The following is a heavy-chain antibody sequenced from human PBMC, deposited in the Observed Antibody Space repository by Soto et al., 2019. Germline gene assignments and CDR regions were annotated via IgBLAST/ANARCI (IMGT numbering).Heavy chain of an antibody. D-gene: IGHD2-2*01. CDR3: ARALYCSSTSCYAEHWFDP. CDR2: INVGSGNT. Sequence: ASVKVSCKACGYTFTSYAMHWVRQAPAQRLEWMGWINVGSGNTNYAQKFQERVTITRDTSTSTAYMELSSLRSEDTAVYYCARALYCSSTSCYAEHWFDPWGQGTLLTVSS. CDR1: GYTFTSYA. J-gene: IGHJ5*02. V-gene: IGHV1-3*01.